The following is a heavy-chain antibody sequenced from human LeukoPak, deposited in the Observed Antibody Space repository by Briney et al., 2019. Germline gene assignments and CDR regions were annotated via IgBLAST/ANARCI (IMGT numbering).Heavy chain of an antibody. CDR3: ARGPNSNWSGLDF. CDR2: ISPTGSTT. V-gene: IGHV3-74*01. D-gene: IGHD6-6*01. CDR1: GFSSMDPG. Sequence: GGSLRLSCTASGFSSMDPGCNGPGHLQGRGLFWFSRISPTGSTTSYADSVKGRFTVSRDNAKNTLYLQVNNLRAEDTAVYYCARGPNSNWSGLDFWGQGILLTVSS. J-gene: IGHJ4*02.